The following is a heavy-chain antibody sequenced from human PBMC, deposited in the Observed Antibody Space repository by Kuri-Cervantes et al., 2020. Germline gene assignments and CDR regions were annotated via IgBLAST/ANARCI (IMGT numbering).Heavy chain of an antibody. Sequence: ASVKVSCKASGYTFTSYAMHWVRQAPGQRLEWMGWINAGNGNTKYSQKFQGRVTITRDTSASTAYMELSSLRAEDTAVYYCARDKKMVATPREVVGGRWGPDYWGQGTLVTDSS. D-gene: IGHD5-12*01. J-gene: IGHJ4*02. CDR2: INAGNGNT. CDR3: ARDKKMVATPREVVGGRWGPDY. CDR1: GYTFTSYA. V-gene: IGHV1-3*01.